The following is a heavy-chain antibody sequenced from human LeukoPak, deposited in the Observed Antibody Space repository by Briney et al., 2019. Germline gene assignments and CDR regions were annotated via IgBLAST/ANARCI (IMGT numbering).Heavy chain of an antibody. J-gene: IGHJ4*02. Sequence: GRSLRLSCAASGFTFSSYAMHWVRQAPGKGLEWVAVISYDGSNKYYADSVKGRFTISRDNSKNTLYLQMNSLRAEDTAVYYCAKKMSGTGTTYVLDYWGQGTLVTVSS. D-gene: IGHD1/OR15-1a*01. V-gene: IGHV3-30*04. CDR1: GFTFSSYA. CDR2: ISYDGSNK. CDR3: AKKMSGTGTTYVLDY.